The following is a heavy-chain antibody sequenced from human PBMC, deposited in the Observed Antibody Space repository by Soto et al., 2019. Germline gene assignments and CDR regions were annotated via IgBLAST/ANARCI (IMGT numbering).Heavy chain of an antibody. CDR1: GGSISSSSYY. Sequence: KPSETLSLTCTVSGGSISSSSYYWGWIRQPPGKGLEWIGSIYYSGSTYYNPSLKSRVTISVDTSKNQFSLKLSSVTAADTAVYYCATYGGLMGKYNWFDPWGQGTLVTVSS. V-gene: IGHV4-39*01. D-gene: IGHD2-8*01. J-gene: IGHJ5*02. CDR2: IYYSGST. CDR3: ATYGGLMGKYNWFDP.